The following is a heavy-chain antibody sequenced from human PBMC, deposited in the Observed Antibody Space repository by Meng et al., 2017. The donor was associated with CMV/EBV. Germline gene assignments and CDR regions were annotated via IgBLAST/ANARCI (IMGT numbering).Heavy chain of an antibody. J-gene: IGHJ5*02. CDR1: GFTFSSYA. CDR2: IRGSGGST. V-gene: IGHV3-23*01. Sequence: GGSLRLSCAASGFTFSSYAMSWVRQAPGKGLEWVSAIRGSGGSTYYADSVKGRFTISRDNSKNTLYLQMNSLRAEDTAVYYCAKAPPRITIFGVASRTGWFDPWGQGTLVTVSS. D-gene: IGHD3-3*01. CDR3: AKAPPRITIFGVASRTGWFDP.